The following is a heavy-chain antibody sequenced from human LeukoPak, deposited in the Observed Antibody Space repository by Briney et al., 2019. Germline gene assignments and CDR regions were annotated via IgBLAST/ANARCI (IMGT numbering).Heavy chain of an antibody. Sequence: PGGSLRLSCAASGFTFSSYWMHWVRQAPGKGLVWVSRINTDGSSTSYADSVKGRFTISRDNTENSLYLQMNSLRVEDTAVYYCANGPGWGQGTLVTVSS. D-gene: IGHD5-24*01. J-gene: IGHJ4*02. CDR1: GFTFSSYW. CDR2: INTDGSST. V-gene: IGHV3-74*01. CDR3: ANGPG.